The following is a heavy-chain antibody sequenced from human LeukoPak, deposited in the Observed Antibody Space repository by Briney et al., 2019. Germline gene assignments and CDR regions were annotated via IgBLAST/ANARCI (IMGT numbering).Heavy chain of an antibody. D-gene: IGHD6-13*01. Sequence: ASVKVSCKASGYTFTSYGISWVRQAPGQGLEWMGWISAYNGNTNYAQKLQGRVTMTTDTSTSTAYMELRSLRSDDTAVYYCARGPTIAAAEDDAFDIWGQGTMVTVSS. J-gene: IGHJ3*02. CDR3: ARGPTIAAAEDDAFDI. CDR2: ISAYNGNT. CDR1: GYTFTSYG. V-gene: IGHV1-18*01.